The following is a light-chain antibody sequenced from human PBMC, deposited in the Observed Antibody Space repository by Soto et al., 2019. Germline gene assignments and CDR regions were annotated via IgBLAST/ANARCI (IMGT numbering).Light chain of an antibody. CDR1: QSVTSN. CDR3: QQYYNWPYT. V-gene: IGKV3-15*01. J-gene: IGKJ2*01. CDR2: GTS. Sequence: EIVMTQSPATLSVSPGEGATLSCRASQSVTSNLAWYQQQPGQAPRLLLSGTSTRATGIPARLSGSGSGTEFTLTISSLQSEDFAVYYCQQYYNWPYTFGQGTKLEIK.